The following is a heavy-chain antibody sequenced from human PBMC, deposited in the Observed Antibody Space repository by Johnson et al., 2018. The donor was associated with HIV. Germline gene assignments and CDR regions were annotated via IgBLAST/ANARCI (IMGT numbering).Heavy chain of an antibody. Sequence: QVQLVESGGGVVQPGRSLRLSCAASGFTFSSHAMHWVRQAPGKGLEWVAVIWYDGREKDYADSVKGRFTISRDTSRNTLYLQMNSLRGEDTAVYDCARSMSWPDAFDMCGQGTMFTVAS. J-gene: IGHJ3*02. CDR2: IWYDGREK. CDR3: ARSMSWPDAFDM. V-gene: IGHV3-30*14. CDR1: GFTFSSHA. D-gene: IGHD2-8*01.